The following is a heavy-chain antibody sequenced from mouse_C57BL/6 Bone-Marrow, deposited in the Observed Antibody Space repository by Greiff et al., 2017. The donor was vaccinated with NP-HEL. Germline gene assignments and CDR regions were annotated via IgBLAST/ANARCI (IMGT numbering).Heavy chain of an antibody. CDR1: GYTFTSYG. D-gene: IGHD2-3*01. J-gene: IGHJ4*01. Sequence: VQLQQSGAELARPGASVKLSCKASGYTFTSYGISWVKQRTGQGLEWIGEIYPRSGNTYYNEKLKGKATLTADKSSSTAYMELRSLTSEDSAVYFCARWLLRVLAMDYWGQGTSVTVSS. V-gene: IGHV1-81*01. CDR2: IYPRSGNT. CDR3: ARWLLRVLAMDY.